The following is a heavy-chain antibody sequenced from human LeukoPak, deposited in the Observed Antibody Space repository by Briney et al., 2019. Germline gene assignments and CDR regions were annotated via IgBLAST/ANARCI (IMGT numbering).Heavy chain of an antibody. CDR3: ARDREYDFWSGYYDY. Sequence: PGGSLRLSCAASGFTFSDYYMSWIRQAPGKGPEWVSYISSSGSTIYYADSVKGRFTISGDNAKNSLYLQMNSLRAEDTAVYYCARDREYDFWSGYYDYWGQGTLVTVSS. CDR1: GFTFSDYY. CDR2: ISSSGSTI. V-gene: IGHV3-11*04. D-gene: IGHD3-3*01. J-gene: IGHJ4*02.